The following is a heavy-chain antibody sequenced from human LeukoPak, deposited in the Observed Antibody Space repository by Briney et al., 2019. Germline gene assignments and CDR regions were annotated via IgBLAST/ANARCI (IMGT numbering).Heavy chain of an antibody. V-gene: IGHV5-51*01. J-gene: IGHJ3*02. CDR2: IQPGDSQT. CDR3: ARRLQTGAFDI. CDR1: GYSFTNYW. Sequence: NLGESLKISCKGSGYSFTNYWIDWVRQMPGKGLEWMGLIQPGDSQTRYSPSFQGQVTFSDDKSITTAYLQWSSLRASDTAMYYCARRLQTGAFDIWGQGTMVTVSS.